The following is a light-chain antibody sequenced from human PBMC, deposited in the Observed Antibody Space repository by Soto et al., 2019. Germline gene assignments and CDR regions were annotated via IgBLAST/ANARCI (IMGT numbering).Light chain of an antibody. J-gene: IGKJ2*01. CDR1: QSVSSS. CDR3: QQRSNWPPYT. V-gene: IGKV3-11*01. CDR2: DAS. Sequence: ELVLPQSPSPLSLSPGERATLSCRASQSVSSSLAWSQQKPGQAPRRLIYDASNRATGIPARFSGSGSGTDFTLTISSLEPEDFAVYYCQQRSNWPPYTFGQGTKLEIK.